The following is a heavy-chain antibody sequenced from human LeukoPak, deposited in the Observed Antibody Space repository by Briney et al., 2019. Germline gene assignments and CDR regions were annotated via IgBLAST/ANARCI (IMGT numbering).Heavy chain of an antibody. CDR2: INPNSGGT. V-gene: IGHV1-2*02. CDR1: GYTFTGYY. CDR3: AKPGWDHYYYYGMDV. J-gene: IGHJ6*02. Sequence: ASVKVSCKASGYTFTGYYMHWVRQAPGQGLEWMGWINPNSGGTNYAQKFQGRVTMTRDTSISTAYMELSRLRSDDTAVYYCAKPGWDHYYYYGMDVWGQGTTVTVSS. D-gene: IGHD1-14*01.